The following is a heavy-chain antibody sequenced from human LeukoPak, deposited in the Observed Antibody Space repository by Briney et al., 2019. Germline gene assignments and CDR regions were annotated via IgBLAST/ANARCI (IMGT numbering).Heavy chain of an antibody. CDR3: AKDSSSWLGYYYYGMDV. CDR1: GFTFSSYG. CDR2: ISYDGSNK. Sequence: GGSLRLSCAASGFTFSSYGMHWVRQAPGKGLEWVAVISYDGSNKYYADSVKGRFTISRDNSKNTLYPQMNSLRAEDTAVYYCAKDSSSWLGYYYYGMDVWGQGTTVTVSS. D-gene: IGHD6-13*01. V-gene: IGHV3-30*18. J-gene: IGHJ6*02.